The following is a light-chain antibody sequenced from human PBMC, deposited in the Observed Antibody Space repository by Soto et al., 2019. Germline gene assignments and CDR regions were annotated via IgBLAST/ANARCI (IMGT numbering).Light chain of an antibody. CDR3: QQYNNWPPYT. V-gene: IGKV3-15*01. CDR1: QSVGSG. Sequence: VMTQSPSTLSVSPGERATLSCRASQSVGSGLSWYQQKPDQAPRLLIYGASTRATGIPARFSGSGSGTEFTLTISSLQSEDYAVYYCQQYNNWPPYTFGQGTKVDIK. J-gene: IGKJ2*01. CDR2: GAS.